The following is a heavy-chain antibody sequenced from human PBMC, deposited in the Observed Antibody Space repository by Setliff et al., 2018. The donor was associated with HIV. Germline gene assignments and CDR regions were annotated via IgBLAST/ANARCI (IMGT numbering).Heavy chain of an antibody. V-gene: IGHV1-2*02. CDR2: INSNSGGT. CDR3: AREELRGTKGFDI. CDR1: GYIFIRYY. J-gene: IGHJ3*02. Sequence: ASVKVSCKTSGYIFIRYYIFWVRQAPGQGLEYMGWINSNSGGTNYTQKFQGRVTMTRDTSVSSAYMELSRVRSDDTAVYYCAREELRGTKGFDIWGQGTMVTVSS. D-gene: IGHD3-10*01.